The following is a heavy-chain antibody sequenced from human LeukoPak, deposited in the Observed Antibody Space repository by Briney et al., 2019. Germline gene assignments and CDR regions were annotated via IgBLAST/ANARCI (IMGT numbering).Heavy chain of an antibody. CDR2: ISSSSSYI. CDR3: ARDHDSSGYYLGLWAFDI. J-gene: IGHJ3*02. CDR1: GFTFGDYA. Sequence: GGSLRLSCTASGFTFGDYAMSWVRQAPGKGVEWVSSISSSSSYIYYADSVKGRFTISRDNAKNSLYLQMNSLRAEDTAVYYCARDHDSSGYYLGLWAFDIWGQGTMVTVSS. V-gene: IGHV3-21*01. D-gene: IGHD3-22*01.